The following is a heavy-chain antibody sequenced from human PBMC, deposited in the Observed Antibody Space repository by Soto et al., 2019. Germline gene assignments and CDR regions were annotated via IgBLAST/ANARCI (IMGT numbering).Heavy chain of an antibody. CDR1: GFTFSSYA. CDR3: ARDLDYYDSSGYPNYFDY. CDR2: ISYDGSNK. V-gene: IGHV3-30-3*01. D-gene: IGHD3-22*01. Sequence: ESGGGVVQPGRSLRLSCAASGFTFSSYAMHWVRQAPGKGLEWVAVISYDGSNKYYADSVKGRFTISRDNSKNTLYLQMNSLRAEDTAVYYCARDLDYYDSSGYPNYFDYWGQGTLVTVSS. J-gene: IGHJ4*02.